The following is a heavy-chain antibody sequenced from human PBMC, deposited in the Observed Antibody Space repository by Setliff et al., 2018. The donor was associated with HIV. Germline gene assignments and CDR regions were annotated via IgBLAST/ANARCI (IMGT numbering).Heavy chain of an antibody. V-gene: IGHV3-30*04. J-gene: IGHJ4*02. CDR1: GFTFSSYA. Sequence: PGGSLRLSCAASGFTFSSYAMHWVRQAPGKGLEWVAVISYDGSNKYYADSVKGRFTISRDNSKNTLYLQINSLRAEDTAVYFCVRAPPNSEYWGRGTLVTVSS. CDR3: VRAPPNSEY. CDR2: ISYDGSNK.